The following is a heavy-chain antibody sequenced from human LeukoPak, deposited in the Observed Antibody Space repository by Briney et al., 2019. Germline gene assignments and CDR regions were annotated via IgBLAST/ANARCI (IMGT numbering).Heavy chain of an antibody. CDR3: ARVVGYSGYYYYYMDV. D-gene: IGHD3-10*01. CDR1: GGSFSGYY. V-gene: IGHV4-34*01. Sequence: SETLSLTCAVYGGSFSGYYWSWIRQPPGKGLEWIGEINHSGSTNYNPSLKSRVTMSVDTSKNQFSLKLSSVTAADTAVYYCARVVGYSGYYYYYMDVWGKGTTVTVSS. J-gene: IGHJ6*03. CDR2: INHSGST.